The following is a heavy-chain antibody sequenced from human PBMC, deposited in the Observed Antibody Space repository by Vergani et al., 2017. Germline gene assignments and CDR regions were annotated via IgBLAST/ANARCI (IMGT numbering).Heavy chain of an antibody. CDR2: ISWNRGRT. V-gene: IGHV3-9*01. CDR3: AKDIRAAPIPAFDI. J-gene: IGHJ3*02. Sequence: EVQLVESGGGLVQPGRSLRLSCAASGFTFDDYAMHWVRQAPGKGLEWVSGISWNRGRTGYADSVKGRFTISRYNAKNSLYLQMNSLRAEDTALYYCAKDIRAAPIPAFDIWGQGTMVTVSS. D-gene: IGHD2-21*01. CDR1: GFTFDDYA.